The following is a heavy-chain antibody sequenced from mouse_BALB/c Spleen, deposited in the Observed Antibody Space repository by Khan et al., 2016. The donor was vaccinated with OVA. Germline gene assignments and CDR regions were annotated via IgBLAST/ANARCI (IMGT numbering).Heavy chain of an antibody. D-gene: IGHD2-3*01. V-gene: IGHV2-9*02. Sequence: QVQLKESGPGLVAPSQSLSITCTVSGFALTSYGVHWVRQPPGKGLEWLGVIWAGGSTNYNSALMSRLTISKDNSKSQVFLKMNSLQTDATAMYYCARFHDGYYYNVDYWGQGTSVTVSS. CDR1: GFALTSYG. J-gene: IGHJ4*01. CDR2: IWAGGST. CDR3: ARFHDGYYYNVDY.